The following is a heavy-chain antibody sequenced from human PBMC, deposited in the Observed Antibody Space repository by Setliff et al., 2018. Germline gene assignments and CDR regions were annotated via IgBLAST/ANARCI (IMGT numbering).Heavy chain of an antibody. V-gene: IGHV7-4-1*02. Sequence: ASVKVSCKASGYTFTTYTMNWVRQAPGQGLEWMGWINTNTGNPTYAQGFTGRFVFSLDTSVSTAYLQINSLEAEDTAVYYCARGRGTYASSSRVFHYWGQGTLFTVAS. CDR1: GYTFTTYT. D-gene: IGHD6-6*01. J-gene: IGHJ4*03. CDR3: ARGRGTYASSSRVFHY. CDR2: INTNTGNP.